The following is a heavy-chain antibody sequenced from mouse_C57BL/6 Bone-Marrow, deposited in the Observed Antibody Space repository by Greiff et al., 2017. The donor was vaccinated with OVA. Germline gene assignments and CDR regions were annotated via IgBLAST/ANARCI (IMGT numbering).Heavy chain of an antibody. J-gene: IGHJ3*01. Sequence: FKLQQSVAELVKPGASVKLSCKASGYTFTSYWMHWVKQRPGQGLEWIGMIHPNSGSTNYNEKFKSKATLTVDKSSSTAYMQLSSLTSEESAVYYCARGLGPAWFAYWGQGTLVTVSA. CDR3: ARGLGPAWFAY. CDR1: GYTFTSYW. V-gene: IGHV1-64*01. D-gene: IGHD4-1*01. CDR2: IHPNSGST.